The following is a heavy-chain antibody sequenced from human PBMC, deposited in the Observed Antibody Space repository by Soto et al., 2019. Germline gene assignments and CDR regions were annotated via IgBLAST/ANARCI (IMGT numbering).Heavy chain of an antibody. D-gene: IGHD5-18*01. CDR1: GFTFCSYA. CDR2: ISHDGNTQ. J-gene: IGHJ6*02. Sequence: PGGSLRLACAASGFTFCSYALHWVRQAPGKGLEWVAVISHDGNTQYYADSVKGRFTISRDNSKDTLYLQMSSLRPEDTAVYYCARVFVETSMNDAMDVWGRGTAVTVSS. CDR3: ARVFVETSMNDAMDV. V-gene: IGHV3-30-3*01.